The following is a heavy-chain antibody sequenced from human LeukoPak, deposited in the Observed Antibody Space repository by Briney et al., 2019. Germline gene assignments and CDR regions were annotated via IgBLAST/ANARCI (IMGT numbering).Heavy chain of an antibody. J-gene: IGHJ4*02. V-gene: IGHV1-69*05. CDR1: GGTFSSYA. CDR3: ASKLFRKYDILIDY. CDR2: IIPIFGTA. D-gene: IGHD3-9*01. Sequence: SVKVSCKASGGTFSSYAISWVRQAPGQGLEWLGRIIPIFGTANYAQKFQGRVTITTDESTSTAYMELSSLRSEDTAVYYCASKLFRKYDILIDYWGQGTLVTVSS.